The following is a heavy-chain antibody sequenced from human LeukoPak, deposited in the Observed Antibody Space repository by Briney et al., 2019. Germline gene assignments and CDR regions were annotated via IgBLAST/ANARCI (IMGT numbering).Heavy chain of an antibody. D-gene: IGHD3-10*01. CDR1: GFTFSNYW. Sequence: GGSLRLSCAAPGFTFSNYWMSWVRQAPGKGLEWVANIREDGSEKYYVDSVKGQFTISRDNAKNSLFLQMDSLRAEDTAVYYCARDLAGHYYGSGSSFDYWGQGTLVTVS. J-gene: IGHJ4*02. CDR2: IREDGSEK. CDR3: ARDLAGHYYGSGSSFDY. V-gene: IGHV3-7*01.